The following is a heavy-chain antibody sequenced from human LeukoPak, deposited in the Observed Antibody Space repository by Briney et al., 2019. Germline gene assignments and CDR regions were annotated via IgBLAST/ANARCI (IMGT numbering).Heavy chain of an antibody. D-gene: IGHD6-13*01. V-gene: IGHV4-59*12. J-gene: IGHJ4*02. Sequence: SETLSLTCTVSGGSISSYYWSWIRQPPGKGLEWIGYIYYSGSTNYNPSLKSRVTISVDTSKNQFSLKLSSVTAADTAVYYCARYSSSWLEYYFDYWGQGTLVTVSS. CDR1: GGSISSYY. CDR3: ARYSSSWLEYYFDY. CDR2: IYYSGST.